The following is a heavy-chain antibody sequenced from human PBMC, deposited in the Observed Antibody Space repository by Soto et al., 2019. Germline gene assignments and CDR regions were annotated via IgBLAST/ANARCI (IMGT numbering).Heavy chain of an antibody. V-gene: IGHV3-53*01. CDR1: ASIVSNNY. CDR3: ARALIAAADTSDYYFGF. J-gene: IGHJ4*02. Sequence: PGGSLRLSCAASASIVSNNYMSWVPQAPGKGLEWVSVIYSGGSTYYADSVRGRFTISRDNSKNTLYLEMDSLRVEDTAVYYCARALIAAADTSDYYFGFWGRGTMVAVAS. CDR2: IYSGGST. D-gene: IGHD6-13*01.